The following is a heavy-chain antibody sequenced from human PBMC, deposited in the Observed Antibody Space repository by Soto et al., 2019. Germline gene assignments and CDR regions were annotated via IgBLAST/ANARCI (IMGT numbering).Heavy chain of an antibody. D-gene: IGHD1-26*01. V-gene: IGHV4-39*01. CDR1: GGSISSSNYH. Sequence: QLQLQESGPGLVKPSETLSLTCTVSGGSISSSNYHWGWIRQPPGKGLEWIGSMYYSGSAYYNPSLKSRVTISVDTSTNQFSLKLTSVTAADTAVDHCASPVGNSPPGSWGQGTLVTVSS. CDR3: ASPVGNSPPGS. J-gene: IGHJ4*02. CDR2: MYYSGSA.